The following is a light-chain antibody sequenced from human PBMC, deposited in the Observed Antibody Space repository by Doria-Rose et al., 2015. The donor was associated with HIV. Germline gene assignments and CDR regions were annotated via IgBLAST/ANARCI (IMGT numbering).Light chain of an antibody. CDR1: QSLLYTSKNY. Sequence: DIRVTQSPESLGMSLGERATLNCKSNQSLLYTSKNYLAWYQQKPGQPPKLLIYWASTRQSGVPARFSGSGSGTDFTLTISGLEAEDVAAYYCQQYHDTPSFGPGTTLNIK. CDR3: QQYHDTPS. J-gene: IGKJ3*01. V-gene: IGKV4-1*01. CDR2: WAS.